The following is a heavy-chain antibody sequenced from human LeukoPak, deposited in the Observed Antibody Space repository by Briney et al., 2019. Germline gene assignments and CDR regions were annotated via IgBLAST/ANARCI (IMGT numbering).Heavy chain of an antibody. CDR3: ARLAGLTVTTANYFDY. Sequence: GESLKISCKGSGSSFTTYWIGWVRQMPGKGLEWMGIIYPGDSDTRYSPSFQGQVTISADKSITTAYLQWSSLKASDTAMYCCARLAGLTVTTANYFDYWGQGTLVTVSS. CDR1: GSSFTTYW. D-gene: IGHD4-17*01. CDR2: IYPGDSDT. V-gene: IGHV5-51*01. J-gene: IGHJ4*02.